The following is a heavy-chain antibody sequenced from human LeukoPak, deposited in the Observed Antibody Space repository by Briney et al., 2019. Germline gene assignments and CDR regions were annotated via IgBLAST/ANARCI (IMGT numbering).Heavy chain of an antibody. Sequence: GGSLRLSCAASGFTFSSYGMHWVHQAPGKGLEWVAVIWYDGSNKYYADSVKGRFTISRDNSKNTLYLQMNSLRAEDTAVYYRARDLVPAAIAVGYWGQGTLVTVSS. V-gene: IGHV3-33*01. CDR3: ARDLVPAAIAVGY. CDR1: GFTFSSYG. CDR2: IWYDGSNK. D-gene: IGHD2-2*01. J-gene: IGHJ4*02.